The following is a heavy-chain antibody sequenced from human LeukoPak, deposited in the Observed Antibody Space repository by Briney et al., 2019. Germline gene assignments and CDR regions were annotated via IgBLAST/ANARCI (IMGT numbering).Heavy chain of an antibody. CDR2: ISDSGGRT. CDR3: AKRGVVIRVILVGFHKEAYYFDS. V-gene: IGHV3-23*01. J-gene: IGHJ4*02. D-gene: IGHD3-22*01. Sequence: PGGSLRLSCAVSEITLSNYGMSWVRQAPGKGLEWVAGISDSGGRTKYADSVKGRFNISRNNAKNTLYLQMNSLRAEDTAVYFCAKRGVVIRVILVGFHKEAYYFDSWGQGALVTVSS. CDR1: EITLSNYG.